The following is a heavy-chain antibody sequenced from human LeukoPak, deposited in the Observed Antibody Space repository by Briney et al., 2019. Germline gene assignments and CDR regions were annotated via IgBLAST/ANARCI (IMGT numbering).Heavy chain of an antibody. D-gene: IGHD6-19*01. Sequence: SVKVSCKVSGYTLTELTMHWVRQAPGKGLEWMGGFDPEDGETIYAQKFQGRVTMTEDTSTDTAYMELSSLRSEDTAVYYCATQAGIAVAGFDYWGQGTLVTVSS. V-gene: IGHV1-24*01. CDR2: FDPEDGET. CDR3: ATQAGIAVAGFDY. CDR1: GYTLTELT. J-gene: IGHJ4*02.